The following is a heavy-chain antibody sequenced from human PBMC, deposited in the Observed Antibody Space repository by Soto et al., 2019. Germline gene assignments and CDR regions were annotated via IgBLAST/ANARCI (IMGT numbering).Heavy chain of an antibody. D-gene: IGHD5-12*01. Sequence: QVQLVQSGAEVKKPGASVKVSCKASGYTFTGYYMHWVRQAPGQGLEWMGWINPNSGGTNYAQKFQGWVTMTRDTSISTAYMELSRLRSDDTAVYYCARDRRDGGYEYYYYGMDVWGQGTTVTVSS. V-gene: IGHV1-2*04. CDR1: GYTFTGYY. CDR3: ARDRRDGGYEYYYYGMDV. CDR2: INPNSGGT. J-gene: IGHJ6*02.